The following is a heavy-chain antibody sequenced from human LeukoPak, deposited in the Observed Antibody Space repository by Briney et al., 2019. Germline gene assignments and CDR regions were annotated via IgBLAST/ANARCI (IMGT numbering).Heavy chain of an antibody. Sequence: ASVKVSCKASGYTFTSYDINWVRQATGQGLEWMGWMNPNSGNTGYAQKFQGRVTKTRNTSISTAYMELSSLRSEDTAVYYCARGPYCSSTSCYAHDAFDIWGQGTMVTVSS. J-gene: IGHJ3*02. V-gene: IGHV1-8*01. CDR1: GYTFTSYD. D-gene: IGHD2-2*01. CDR2: MNPNSGNT. CDR3: ARGPYCSSTSCYAHDAFDI.